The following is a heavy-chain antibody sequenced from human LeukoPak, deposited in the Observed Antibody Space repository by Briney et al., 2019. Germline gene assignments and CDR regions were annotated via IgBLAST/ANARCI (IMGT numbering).Heavy chain of an antibody. D-gene: IGHD3-3*01. J-gene: IGHJ6*03. CDR1: GFTFSSYA. Sequence: PGGSLRLSCAASGFTFSSYAMSWVRQAPGKGLEWVSAISGSGGSTYYADSVKGRFTISRDNSKNTLYLQMNSRRAEETAVYYCAKGTNYYDFWSGFNYMDVWGKGTTVTVSS. V-gene: IGHV3-23*01. CDR3: AKGTNYYDFWSGFNYMDV. CDR2: ISGSGGST.